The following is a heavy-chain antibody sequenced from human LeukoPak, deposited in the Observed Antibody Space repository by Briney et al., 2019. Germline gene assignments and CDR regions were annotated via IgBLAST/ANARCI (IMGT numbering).Heavy chain of an antibody. J-gene: IGHJ5*02. CDR3: AKNTYGSGTYYNRNWFDP. CDR1: NYSISSGYY. V-gene: IGHV4-38-2*02. D-gene: IGHD3-10*01. CDR2: IYHRGLT. Sequence: SETLSLTCTVSNYSISSGYYWAWIRQPPGKGLEWIGNIYHRGLTYYNPSLKSRVTISVDPSKNQFSLHLHFVTAADTAVYYCAKNTYGSGTYYNRNWFDPWGQGTLVTVSS.